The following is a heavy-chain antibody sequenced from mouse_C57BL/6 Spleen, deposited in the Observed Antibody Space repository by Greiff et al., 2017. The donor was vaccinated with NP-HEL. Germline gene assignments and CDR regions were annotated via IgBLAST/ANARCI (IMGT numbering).Heavy chain of an antibody. CDR3: ASLLLRYQDAFAY. V-gene: IGHV1-22*01. CDR2: INPNNGGT. J-gene: IGHJ3*01. CDR1: GYTFTDYN. Sequence: VQLQQSGPELVKPGASVKMSCKASGYTFTDYNMHWVKQSPGKSLEWIGYINPNNGGTSYNQKFKGKATLTVNTSSSTACMKLRSLTSEDSAVCSCASLLLRYQDAFAYWGQGTPVTVSA. D-gene: IGHD1-1*01.